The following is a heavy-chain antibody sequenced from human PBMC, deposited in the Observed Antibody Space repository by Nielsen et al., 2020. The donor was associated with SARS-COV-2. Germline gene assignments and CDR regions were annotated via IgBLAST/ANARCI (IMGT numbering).Heavy chain of an antibody. Sequence: GESLKISCAASGFTISSSFMSWVRQAAGKGLDWVSVIYTDGSTSHADSVKGRFTTSRDNSKNTLYLQMNSLRAEDTAVYYCARDNWGRMDVWGQGTTVTVSS. V-gene: IGHV3-66*01. CDR1: GFTISSSF. CDR3: ARDNWGRMDV. D-gene: IGHD7-27*01. CDR2: IYTDGST. J-gene: IGHJ6*02.